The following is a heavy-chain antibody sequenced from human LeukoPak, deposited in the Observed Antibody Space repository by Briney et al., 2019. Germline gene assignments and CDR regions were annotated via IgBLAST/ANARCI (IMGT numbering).Heavy chain of an antibody. J-gene: IGHJ4*02. D-gene: IGHD3-22*01. CDR2: IHYPRRT. Sequence: SQTLSLTCTVSGGSISRGGYYWSWIRQRPGKGLEWIGYIHYPRRTYYNPSLKSRIIMSVDTSKNQFPLKLSSVTAADTAVYYCARESSGYQTYFDSWGQGILVTVSS. CDR1: GGSISRGGYY. CDR3: ARESSGYQTYFDS. V-gene: IGHV4-31*03.